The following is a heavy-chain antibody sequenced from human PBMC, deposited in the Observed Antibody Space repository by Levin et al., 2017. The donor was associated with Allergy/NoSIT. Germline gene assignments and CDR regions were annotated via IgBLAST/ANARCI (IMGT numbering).Heavy chain of an antibody. D-gene: IGHD3-10*01. CDR3: ARAEVGSEH. CDR2: IYSSGSA. CDR1: GGSISSGSYY. J-gene: IGHJ4*02. V-gene: IGHV4-61*02. Sequence: SQTLSLTCKVSGGSISSGSYYWSWIRQPAAKGLEWIGRIYSSGSANYNPSLKSRVTISVDTSKNQFSLKLSSVTAAYTAVYYCARAEVGSEHWGQGTLVTVSS.